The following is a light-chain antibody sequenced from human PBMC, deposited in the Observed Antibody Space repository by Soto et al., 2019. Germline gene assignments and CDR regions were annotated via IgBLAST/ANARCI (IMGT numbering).Light chain of an antibody. CDR3: QEYNHWPYT. CDR2: GAT. CDR1: QSVSSN. J-gene: IGKJ2*01. V-gene: IGKV3-15*01. Sequence: EIVMTQSPATLAVSPGERAGLSCRASQSVSSNFAWYQQKPGQATRLLIYGATSRATGTPARFSCSGTGTEITLSISSLLSEVFAVNLCQEYNHWPYTFGLGTKLAIK.